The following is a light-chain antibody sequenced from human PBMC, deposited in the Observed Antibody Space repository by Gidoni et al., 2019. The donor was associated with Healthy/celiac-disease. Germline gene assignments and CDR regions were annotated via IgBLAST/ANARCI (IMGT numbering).Light chain of an antibody. Sequence: QSALTQPPSASGSPGQSVTISCTGTSSDVGGYNSVSWYQQHPGKAPKRMIYEVSKRPSGVPDRFSGSKSGNTASLTVSGLQAEDEADYYCSSYAGSNVVFGGGTKLTVL. CDR2: EVS. CDR1: SSDVGGYNS. V-gene: IGLV2-8*01. CDR3: SSYAGSNVV. J-gene: IGLJ2*01.